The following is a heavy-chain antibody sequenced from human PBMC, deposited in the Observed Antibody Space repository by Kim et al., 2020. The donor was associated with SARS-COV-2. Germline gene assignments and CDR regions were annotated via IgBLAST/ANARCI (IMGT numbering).Heavy chain of an antibody. CDR2: IDPSYSYT. V-gene: IGHV5-10-1*01. J-gene: IGHJ3*02. CDR3: ARREAGHCSSTSCYTGFNAFDI. Sequence: GESLKISCKGSGYSFTSYWISWVRQMPGKGLEWMGRIDPSYSYTNYSPSFQGHVTISADKSISTAYLQWSSLKASDTAMYYCARREAGHCSSTSCYTGFNAFDIWGQGTMVTVSS. CDR1: GYSFTSYW. D-gene: IGHD2-2*02.